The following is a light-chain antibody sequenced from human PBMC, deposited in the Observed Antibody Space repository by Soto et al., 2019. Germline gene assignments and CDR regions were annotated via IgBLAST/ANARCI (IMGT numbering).Light chain of an antibody. V-gene: IGKV3-20*01. CDR1: QSVSSTY. J-gene: IGKJ1*01. Sequence: EIVLTQSPGTLSLSPGDRATLSCRASQSVSSTYLAWYQQKPGQAPRLLIYDASTRAAGIPDRFSGSGSGTDFTLTISRLEAEDFAVYYCHQYASSPWTFDQGAKVEIK. CDR3: HQYASSPWT. CDR2: DAS.